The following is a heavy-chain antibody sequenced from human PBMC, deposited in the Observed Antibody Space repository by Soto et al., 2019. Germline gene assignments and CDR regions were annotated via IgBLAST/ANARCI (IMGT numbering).Heavy chain of an antibody. V-gene: IGHV3-73*01. CDR3: TREPLRYCTNGVCYQYYYYGMDV. J-gene: IGHJ6*02. Sequence: GGSLRLSCAASGFTFSGSAMHWVRQASGKGLEWVGRIRSKANSYATAYAASVKGRFTISRDDSKNTAYLQMNSLKTEDTAVYYCTREPLRYCTNGVCYQYYYYGMDVWGQGTTVTVSS. CDR2: IRSKANSYAT. CDR1: GFTFSGSA. D-gene: IGHD2-8*01.